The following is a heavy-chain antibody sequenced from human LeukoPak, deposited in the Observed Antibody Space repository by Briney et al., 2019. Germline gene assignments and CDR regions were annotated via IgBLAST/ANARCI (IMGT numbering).Heavy chain of an antibody. D-gene: IGHD3-22*01. V-gene: IGHV3-23*01. CDR1: GFTFSSYA. Sequence: GGSLRLSCAASGFTFSSYAMSWVRQAPGKGLEWVSTISGSGGSTYYADSVKGRFTISRDNSKNTLYLQMNSLRAEDTAVYYWAKDRMIVVVITLTVWGQGTLVTVSS. CDR3: AKDRMIVVVITLTV. J-gene: IGHJ4*02. CDR2: ISGSGGST.